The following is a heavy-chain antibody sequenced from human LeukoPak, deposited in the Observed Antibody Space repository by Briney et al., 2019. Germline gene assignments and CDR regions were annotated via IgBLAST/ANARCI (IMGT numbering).Heavy chain of an antibody. J-gene: IGHJ4*02. CDR3: AKYGNSGWVIDN. V-gene: IGHV4-59*08. CDR2: IYYTGGT. D-gene: IGHD6-19*01. CDR1: GGSIGSNY. Sequence: SETLSLTCTVSGGSIGSNYWTWIRQPPGRGLEYIGYIYYTGGTNYNPSLKSRVTISVDTSKNQFSLKLSSVTAADTAVYFCAKYGNSGWVIDNWGQGTLVTVSS.